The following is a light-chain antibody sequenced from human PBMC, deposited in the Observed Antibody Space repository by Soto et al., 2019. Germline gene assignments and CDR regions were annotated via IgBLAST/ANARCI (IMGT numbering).Light chain of an antibody. CDR1: QRLSASD. CDR3: QQYGYSPIT. Sequence: EIALTQSPATLSLSPGQRATISCRASQRLSASDIAWYQQKPGQAPKFLIYGVSSRATGIPDRFSGSGSGTDFTLTISRLEPEDFAVYYCQQYGYSPITFGQGTRLEIK. CDR2: GVS. J-gene: IGKJ5*01. V-gene: IGKV3-20*01.